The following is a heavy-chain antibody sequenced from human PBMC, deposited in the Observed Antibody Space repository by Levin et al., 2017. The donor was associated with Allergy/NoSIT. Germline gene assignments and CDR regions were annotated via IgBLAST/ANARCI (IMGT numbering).Heavy chain of an antibody. V-gene: IGHV3-23*01. CDR1: GFNFNNYA. D-gene: IGHD6-13*01. J-gene: IGHJ2*01. Sequence: GGSLRLSCAASGFNFNNYAMSWVRQAPGKGLEWVSTISDSGYNRYYADSVKGRFIISRDNSKNTLFLHMSSPRAEDTAVYYCAKVPFSSSWYYWYFDLWGPGTLVTVSS. CDR3: AKVPFSSSWYYWYFDL. CDR2: ISDSGYNR.